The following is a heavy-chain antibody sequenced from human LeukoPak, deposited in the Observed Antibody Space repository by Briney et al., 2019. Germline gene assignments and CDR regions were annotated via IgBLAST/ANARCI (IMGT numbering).Heavy chain of an antibody. CDR1: GGSISSYY. J-gene: IGHJ4*02. D-gene: IGHD3-3*01. Sequence: SETLSLTCTVSGGSISSYYWSWIRQPPGKGLEWIGYIYYSGSTNYSPSLKSRVTISVDTSKNQFSLKLSSVTAADTAVYYCARGGYDFWSGYHWGFDYWGQGTLVTVSS. CDR2: IYYSGST. CDR3: ARGGYDFWSGYHWGFDY. V-gene: IGHV4-59*01.